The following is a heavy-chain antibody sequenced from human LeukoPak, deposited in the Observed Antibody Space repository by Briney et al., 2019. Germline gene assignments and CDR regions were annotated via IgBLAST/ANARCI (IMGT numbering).Heavy chain of an antibody. D-gene: IGHD3-10*01. V-gene: IGHV3-11*06. CDR1: GFTFSDYY. J-gene: IGHJ4*02. Sequence: GGSLRLSCAASGFTFSDYYMSWIRQAPGKGLEWVSYISSSSSYTNYADPVKGRFTISRDNAKNSLYLQMNSLRAEDTAVYYCARDRGDPLLWFGELFPDYWGQGTLVTVSS. CDR3: ARDRGDPLLWFGELFPDY. CDR2: ISSSSSYT.